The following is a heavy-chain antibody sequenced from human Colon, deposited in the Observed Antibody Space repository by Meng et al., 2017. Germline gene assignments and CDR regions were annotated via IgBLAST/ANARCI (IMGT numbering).Heavy chain of an antibody. CDR2: IYYSGST. CDR1: GGSISSGDYY. Sequence: HVQAQEAGPGRVQPSQTLSLTCTDSGGSISSGDYYWRWIRQPPGKGLEWIGYIYYSGSTYSNASLKSRVTISIDRSKNQFSLKLSSVTVADTAVFYCARLIAGWPFYFDYWGQGILVTVSS. J-gene: IGHJ4*02. CDR3: ARLIAGWPFYFDY. D-gene: IGHD6-19*01. V-gene: IGHV4-30-4*01.